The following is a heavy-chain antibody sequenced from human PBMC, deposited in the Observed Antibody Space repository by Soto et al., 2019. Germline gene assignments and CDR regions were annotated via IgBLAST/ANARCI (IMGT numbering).Heavy chain of an antibody. Sequence: EVQLLESGGGLVQPGGSLRLSCEASGFTFRSYAMNWVRQAPGKGLEWVSVISGSDGSTYYADSVKGRFTISRDNSKNTLNLQMNSLRAEDTAVYYCARRSSSWYFDYWGQGTLVTVSS. V-gene: IGHV3-23*01. CDR1: GFTFRSYA. J-gene: IGHJ4*02. D-gene: IGHD6-13*01. CDR3: ARRSSSWYFDY. CDR2: ISGSDGST.